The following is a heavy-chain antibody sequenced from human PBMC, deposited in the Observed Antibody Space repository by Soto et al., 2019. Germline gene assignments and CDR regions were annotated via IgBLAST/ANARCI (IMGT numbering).Heavy chain of an antibody. V-gene: IGHV4-30-4*01. J-gene: IGHJ4*02. CDR3: ARAPYYYDSSGYFRAVFYFDY. CDR2: IYYSGST. CDR1: GGSISSGDYY. Sequence: SETLSLTCTASGGSISSGDYYWSWIRQPPGKGLEWIGYIYYSGSTYYNPSLKSRVTISVDTSKNQFSLKLSSVTAADTAVYYCARAPYYYDSSGYFRAVFYFDYWGQGTLVTVSS. D-gene: IGHD3-22*01.